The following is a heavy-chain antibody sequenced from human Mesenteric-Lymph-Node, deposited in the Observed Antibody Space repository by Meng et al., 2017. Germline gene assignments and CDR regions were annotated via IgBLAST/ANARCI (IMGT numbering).Heavy chain of an antibody. CDR1: GFTFSSYA. CDR2: ISSNGGST. J-gene: IGHJ5*02. D-gene: IGHD6-13*01. CDR3: TRGLGSSPLNP. Sequence: GGSLRLSCAASGFTFSSYAMHWVRQAPGKGLEYVSAISSNGGSTYYANSVKGRFTISRDNSKNTLYLQMNSLRAEDTAVYYCTRGLGSSPLNPWGQGTLVTVSS. V-gene: IGHV3-64*01.